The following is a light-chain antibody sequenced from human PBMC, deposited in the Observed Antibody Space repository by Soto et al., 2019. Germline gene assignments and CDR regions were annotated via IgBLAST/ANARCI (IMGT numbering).Light chain of an antibody. CDR3: QQFDSHPVT. CDR1: QDVSSA. V-gene: IGKV1-13*02. Sequence: AIQLTQSPSSLSASVEDRVTITCRTSQDVSSAFAWYQQKPGKPPNLLIYDASSLENGVPSRFSGSGSGTEFTLTISSLQPDDFATYYCQQFDSHPVTFGQGTRLDMK. J-gene: IGKJ5*01. CDR2: DAS.